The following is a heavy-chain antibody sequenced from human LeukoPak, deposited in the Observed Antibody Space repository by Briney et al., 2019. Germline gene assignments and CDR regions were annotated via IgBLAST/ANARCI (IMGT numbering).Heavy chain of an antibody. CDR2: IYASGSA. V-gene: IGHV4-4*07. CDR3: ARGNSWYVY. Sequence: SETLSLTCTVSGYSISSNFWNWIRQPAGKGLEWIGRIYASGSADYNPSLKSRVTMSVDTSKNQFSLKLSSVTAADTAVYYCARGNSWYVYWGQGNLVTVSS. J-gene: IGHJ4*02. D-gene: IGHD6-13*01. CDR1: GYSISSNF.